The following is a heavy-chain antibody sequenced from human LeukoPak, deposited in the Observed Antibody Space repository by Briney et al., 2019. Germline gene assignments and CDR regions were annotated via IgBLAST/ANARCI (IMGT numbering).Heavy chain of an antibody. CDR3: ARALRFLEWLLPMDV. J-gene: IGHJ6*03. CDR1: GFTFTNYA. V-gene: IGHV3-30*04. Sequence: GGSLRLSCAASGFTFTNYAMHWVRQAPGKGLEWVAVISYDGSNKYYADSVKGRFTVSRDNSKNTLYLQMNSLKAEDTAVYYCARALRFLEWLLPMDVWGKGTTVTVSS. D-gene: IGHD3-3*01. CDR2: ISYDGSNK.